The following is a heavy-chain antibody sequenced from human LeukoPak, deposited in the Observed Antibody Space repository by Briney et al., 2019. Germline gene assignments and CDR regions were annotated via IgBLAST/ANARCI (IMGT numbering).Heavy chain of an antibody. J-gene: IGHJ4*02. CDR3: AQVGGWRWLGY. V-gene: IGHV3-23*01. CDR2: ISGSGGST. Sequence: PGGSLRLSCAASGFTFSSYAMSWVRQAPGRGLEWVSSISGSGGSTYYADSVKGRFTISRDNAKNTLYLQLNSLRAEDTAIYYCAQVGGWRWLGYWGQGTLVTVSP. D-gene: IGHD3-22*01. CDR1: GFTFSSYA.